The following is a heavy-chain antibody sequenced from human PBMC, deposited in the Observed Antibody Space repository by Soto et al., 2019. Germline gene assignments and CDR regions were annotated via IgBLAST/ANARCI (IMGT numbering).Heavy chain of an antibody. V-gene: IGHV4-39*01. CDR3: ARQGKRAFDI. CDR1: GGSISSSVYY. Sequence: SETLSLTCTVSGGSISSSVYYWAWIRQPPGKGLEWIGNIYYSGSAYYNPSLKSRVTTSVDTSNNRFTLKLTSVTAADTAVYYCARQGKRAFDIWGQGTMVTVSS. J-gene: IGHJ3*02. D-gene: IGHD1-1*01. CDR2: IYYSGSA.